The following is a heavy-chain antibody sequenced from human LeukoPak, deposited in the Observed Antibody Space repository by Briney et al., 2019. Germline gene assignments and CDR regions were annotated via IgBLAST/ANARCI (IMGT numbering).Heavy chain of an antibody. D-gene: IGHD2-21*01. CDR1: RVSISRSDYY. Sequence: SETLSLTCSVTRVSISRSDYYWGWVRQTPGKGLEWLGSMSSGGRSFYNPSLKSRATISVDTSKNQFSLRLTSVTAADTAVYYCARHRGSEKSVYYFDYWGLGTLVTVSS. CDR3: ARHRGSEKSVYYFDY. V-gene: IGHV4-39*01. CDR2: MSSGGRS. J-gene: IGHJ4*02.